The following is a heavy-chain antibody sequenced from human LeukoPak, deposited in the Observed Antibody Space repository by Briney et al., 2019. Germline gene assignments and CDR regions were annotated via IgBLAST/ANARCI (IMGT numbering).Heavy chain of an antibody. J-gene: IGHJ4*02. CDR3: ARCSYSGGSCPDY. D-gene: IGHD2-15*01. CDR2: ISSDGRDT. CDR1: GFTFSTYG. V-gene: IGHV3-74*01. Sequence: GGSLRLSCAASGFTFSTYGMHWVRQAPGKGLVWLSRISSDGRDTGYADSVKGRFTISRDNAKNTLYLQVNSLRAEGTAVYYCARCSYSGGSCPDYWGQGTLVTVSS.